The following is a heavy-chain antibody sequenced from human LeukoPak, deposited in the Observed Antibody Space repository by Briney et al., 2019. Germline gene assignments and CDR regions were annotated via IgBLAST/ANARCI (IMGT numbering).Heavy chain of an antibody. CDR3: TKVLSSGWSNYFDY. V-gene: IGHV3-23*01. D-gene: IGHD6-19*01. CDR1: GFTFSSYA. CDR2: ISGSGGST. J-gene: IGHJ4*02. Sequence: GGSLRLSCAASGFTFSSYAMSWVRQAPGKGLEWVSAISGSGGSTYYADSVKGRFTISRDNSKNTLYLQMNSLRAEDTAVYYCTKVLSSGWSNYFDYWGQGTLVTVSS.